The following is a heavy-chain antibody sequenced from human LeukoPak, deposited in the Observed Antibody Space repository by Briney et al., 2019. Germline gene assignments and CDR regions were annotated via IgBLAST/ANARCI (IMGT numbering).Heavy chain of an antibody. V-gene: IGHV4-31*03. CDR1: GGSISSGGYY. CDR3: ARGARGYCSGGSCYKVDY. Sequence: PSETLSLTCTVSGGSISSGGYYWSWIRQHPGKGLEWIGYIYYSGSTYYNPSLKSRVTISVDTSKNQFSLKLSSVTAADTAVYYCARGARGYCSGGSCYKVDYWGQGTLVTVSS. CDR2: IYYSGST. J-gene: IGHJ4*02. D-gene: IGHD2-15*01.